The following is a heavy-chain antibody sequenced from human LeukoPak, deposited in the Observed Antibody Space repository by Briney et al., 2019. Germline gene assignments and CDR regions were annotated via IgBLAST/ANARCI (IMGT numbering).Heavy chain of an antibody. D-gene: IGHD4-17*01. J-gene: IGHJ4*02. CDR3: ARASTTVPNLLDN. Sequence: GGSLRLSCVASGFTFSTYWMHWVRQAPGKRLLGVSRLSGDGSSIKYADSLKGRFTISRDNAKNTLYLQMDSLRADDTAVYFCARASTTVPNLLDNWGQGTLVSVSS. V-gene: IGHV3-74*03. CDR2: LSGDGSSI. CDR1: GFTFSTYW.